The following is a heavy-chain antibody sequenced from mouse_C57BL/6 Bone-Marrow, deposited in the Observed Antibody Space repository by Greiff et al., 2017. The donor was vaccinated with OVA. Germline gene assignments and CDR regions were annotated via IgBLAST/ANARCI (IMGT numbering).Heavy chain of an antibody. Sequence: EVMLVESEGGLVQPGSSMKLSCTASGFTFSDYYMAWVRQVPEKGLEWVANINYDGSSTYYLDSLKSRFIISRDNAKNILYLQMSSLKSEDTATYYCAREGWYGSSYFDYWGQGTTLTVSS. CDR3: AREGWYGSSYFDY. D-gene: IGHD1-1*01. J-gene: IGHJ2*01. CDR2: INYDGSST. CDR1: GFTFSDYY. V-gene: IGHV5-16*01.